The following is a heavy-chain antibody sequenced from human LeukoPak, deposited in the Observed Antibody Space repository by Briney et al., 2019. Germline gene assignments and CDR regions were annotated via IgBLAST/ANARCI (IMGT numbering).Heavy chain of an antibody. Sequence: SETLSLTCTVSGGSVSSGSYYWSWIRQPPGKGLEWIGYIDYSGSTKYNPSLKSRVTISIDTSKNQFSLKLSSVTAADTAVYYCASSSAVAGPPFDLWGRGTLVTVSS. CDR2: IDYSGST. D-gene: IGHD6-19*01. CDR1: GGSVSSGSYY. CDR3: ASSSAVAGPPFDL. V-gene: IGHV4-61*01. J-gene: IGHJ2*01.